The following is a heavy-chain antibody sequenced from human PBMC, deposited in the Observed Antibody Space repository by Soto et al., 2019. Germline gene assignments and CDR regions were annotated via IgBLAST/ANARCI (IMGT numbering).Heavy chain of an antibody. Sequence: ASVKVSCKASGYTFSSYYMHWVRQAPGQGLEWMGIINPSGGSTSYAQKFQGRVTMTRDTSTSTVYMELSSLRSEDTAVYYCAADNNYYDSSGLSRGAFDMWGQGTMVTVSS. V-gene: IGHV1-46*01. J-gene: IGHJ3*02. D-gene: IGHD3-22*01. CDR1: GYTFSSYY. CDR3: AADNNYYDSSGLSRGAFDM. CDR2: INPSGGST.